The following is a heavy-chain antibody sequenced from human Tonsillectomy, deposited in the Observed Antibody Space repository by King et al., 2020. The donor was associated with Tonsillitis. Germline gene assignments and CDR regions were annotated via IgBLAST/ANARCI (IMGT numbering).Heavy chain of an antibody. J-gene: IGHJ6*02. V-gene: IGHV3-9*01. CDR1: GFTFDEYA. Sequence: VQLVESGGGLVQPGRSLRLSCAASGFTFDEYAMHWVRQALGKGLEWVSGISWNSGSIGYADSVKGRFTISRDNAKKSLYLQMNSLRAEDTALYYCAKAIYGTFGMDVWGQGTTVTVSS. CDR2: ISWNSGSI. D-gene: IGHD3-10*01. CDR3: AKAIYGTFGMDV.